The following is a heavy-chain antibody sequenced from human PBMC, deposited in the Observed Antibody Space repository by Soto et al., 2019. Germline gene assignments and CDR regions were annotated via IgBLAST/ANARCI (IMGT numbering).Heavy chain of an antibody. Sequence: QVQLVESGGGVVQPGRSLRLSCVASGFTFSTYTIHWVRQAPGKGLEWVALISYDGYNDCYADSVKGRFTISRDNSKNTLYLQMNSLRAEDTAIYYCARKASGWYYFDFWGQGTLVTVSS. J-gene: IGHJ4*02. D-gene: IGHD6-19*01. V-gene: IGHV3-30-3*01. CDR1: GFTFSTYT. CDR3: ARKASGWYYFDF. CDR2: ISYDGYND.